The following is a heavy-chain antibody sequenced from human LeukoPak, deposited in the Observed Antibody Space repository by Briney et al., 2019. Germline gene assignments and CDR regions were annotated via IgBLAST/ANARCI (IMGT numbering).Heavy chain of an antibody. V-gene: IGHV4-34*01. CDR2: INHSGST. J-gene: IGHJ5*02. CDR1: GGSFSGYY. CDR3: ARGSVTTDWFDP. D-gene: IGHD4-17*01. Sequence: SETLSLTCAVYGGSFSGYYWSWIRQPPGKGLEWIGEINHSGSTNYNPSLMSRVTISVDTSKNQFSPKLSSVTAADTAVYYCARGSVTTDWFDPWGQGTLVTVSS.